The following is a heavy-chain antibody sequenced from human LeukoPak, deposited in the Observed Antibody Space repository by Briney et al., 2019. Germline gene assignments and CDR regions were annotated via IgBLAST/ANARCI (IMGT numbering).Heavy chain of an antibody. J-gene: IGHJ4*02. CDR1: GGTFSSYA. Sequence: ASVKVSCKASGGTFSSYAISWVRQAPGQGLEWMGRIIPIFGIANYAQKFQGRVTITADKSTSTAYMELSSLRSEDTAVYYCARDFYVFLPGYVPPYYFDYGGKGPLVTVSS. CDR2: IIPIFGIA. V-gene: IGHV1-69*04. D-gene: IGHD3-9*01. CDR3: ARDFYVFLPGYVPPYYFDY.